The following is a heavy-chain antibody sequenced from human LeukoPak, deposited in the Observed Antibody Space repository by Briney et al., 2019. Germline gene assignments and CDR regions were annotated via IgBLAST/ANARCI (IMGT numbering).Heavy chain of an antibody. V-gene: IGHV3-21*01. CDR3: GRAFPPLRTSSAGDL. D-gene: IGHD3-16*01. Sequence: PGGSLRLSCSASGFTFSDYDMTWVRQAPGKGLEWVSSISGLSGHIYYGDSVKGRFSISRDNAKNSLYLQMNSLGTDDTAVYFCGRAFPPLRTSSAGDLWGQGTLVTVSS. J-gene: IGHJ4*02. CDR2: ISGLSGHI. CDR1: GFTFSDYD.